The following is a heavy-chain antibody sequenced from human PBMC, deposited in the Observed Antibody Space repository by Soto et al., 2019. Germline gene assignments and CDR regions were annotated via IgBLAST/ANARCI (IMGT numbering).Heavy chain of an antibody. CDR1: GFTFSSYA. CDR3: ARGPRHYYYGMDV. V-gene: IGHV3-30-3*01. Sequence: VQLVESGGGVVQPGRSLRLSCAASGFTFSSYAMHWVRQAPGKGLEWVAVISYDGSNKYYADSVKGRFTISRDNSKNTLYLQMNSLRAEDTAVYYCARGPRHYYYGMDVWGQGTTVTVSS. CDR2: ISYDGSNK. J-gene: IGHJ6*02.